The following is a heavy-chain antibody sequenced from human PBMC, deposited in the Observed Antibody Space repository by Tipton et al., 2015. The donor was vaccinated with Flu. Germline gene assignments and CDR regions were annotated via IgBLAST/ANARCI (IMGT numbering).Heavy chain of an antibody. CDR1: GFIFGDYW. CDR3: ARDHPPSITVLGEITDYFGMDV. V-gene: IGHV3-7*03. D-gene: IGHD3-3*01. CDR2: INQDGSVK. Sequence: SLRLSCAASGFIFGDYWMLWFRQAPGKGLEWVANINQDGSVKYYVDSVRGRFTISRDNARNSVSLQMNSLRAEDTAVYYCARDHPPSITVLGEITDYFGMDVWGQGTTVTVSS. J-gene: IGHJ6*02.